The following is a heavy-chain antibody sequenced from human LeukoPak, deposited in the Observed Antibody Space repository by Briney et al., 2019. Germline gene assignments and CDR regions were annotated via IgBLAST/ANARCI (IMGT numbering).Heavy chain of an antibody. D-gene: IGHD3-22*01. J-gene: IGHJ4*02. Sequence: PGGSLRLSCAASGVTVSSYYMSWVRQVPGKGLEWVSIIYSGGSTHYADSVKGRFTISRDNSKNTLYLQMNSLRAEDTAVYYCARVLNTYDSSGFYLFWGQGTLVTVSS. CDR3: ARVLNTYDSSGFYLF. CDR1: GVTVSSYY. CDR2: IYSGGST. V-gene: IGHV3-53*01.